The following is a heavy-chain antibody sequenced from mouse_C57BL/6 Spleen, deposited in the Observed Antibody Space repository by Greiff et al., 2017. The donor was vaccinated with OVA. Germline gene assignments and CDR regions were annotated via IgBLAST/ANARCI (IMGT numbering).Heavy chain of an antibody. Sequence: EVKLQESGPELVKPGASVKISCKASGYSFTDYNMNWVKQSNGKSLEWIGVINPNYGTTSYNQKFKGKATLTVDQSSSTAYMQLNSLTSEDSAVYYCTSGYYYGSSFAWFAYWGQGTLVTVSA. CDR3: TSGYYYGSSFAWFAY. CDR2: INPNYGTT. D-gene: IGHD1-1*01. CDR1: GYSFTDYN. V-gene: IGHV1-39*01. J-gene: IGHJ3*01.